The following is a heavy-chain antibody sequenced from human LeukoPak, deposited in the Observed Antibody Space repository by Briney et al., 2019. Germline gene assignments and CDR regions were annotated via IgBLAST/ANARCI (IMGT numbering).Heavy chain of an antibody. CDR2: FSPYNGNT. V-gene: IGHV1-18*01. Sequence: ASVKVSCKASGYTFTNYGITWVRQAPGQGLEWMGWFSPYNGNTNSAQKLQGRVTMTTDTSTNTAYMELRSLRSDDTAVYYCARGLEWLTRRHTWFDPWGQGTLVTVSS. D-gene: IGHD3-3*01. J-gene: IGHJ5*02. CDR3: ARGLEWLTRRHTWFDP. CDR1: GYTFTNYG.